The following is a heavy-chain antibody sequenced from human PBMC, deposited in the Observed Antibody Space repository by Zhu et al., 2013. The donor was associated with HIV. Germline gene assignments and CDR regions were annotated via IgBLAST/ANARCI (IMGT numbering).Heavy chain of an antibody. Sequence: QVQLVQSGAEVKKPGASVRISCRTSGYTLTSALMHWVRQAPGQGLEWMGKIDPRVSVTTSYTRKFQGRVTLTLDTSTSTAYMELSSLRSKDTAVYYCARVVVKNANWANYYMDVWGKGTTVTVSS. CDR1: GYTLTSAL. CDR2: IDPRVSVTT. D-gene: IGHD2-8*01. V-gene: IGHV1-46*01. J-gene: IGHJ6*03. CDR3: ARVVVKNANWANYYMDV.